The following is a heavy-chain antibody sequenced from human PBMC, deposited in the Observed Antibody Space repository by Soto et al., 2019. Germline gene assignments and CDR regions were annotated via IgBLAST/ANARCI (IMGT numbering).Heavy chain of an antibody. CDR2: TSYDGSDK. CDR1: GFTFRSYV. Sequence: QVQLVESGGGVVQPGTSLRVSCVGSGFTFRSYVIHWVRQAPGKGLEWVALTSYDGSDKYYGDSVRGRFTISRDNSRNTVVLQMYSLRLEDTALYSCARWGTTGGLDVWGQGTLVSVSS. D-gene: IGHD3-16*01. V-gene: IGHV3-30*19. CDR3: ARWGTTGGLDV. J-gene: IGHJ1*01.